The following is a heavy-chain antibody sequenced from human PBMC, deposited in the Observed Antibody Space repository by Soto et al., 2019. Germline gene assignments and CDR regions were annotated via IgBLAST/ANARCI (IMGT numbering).Heavy chain of an antibody. CDR2: ICWDDDK. CDR3: AHRLLSSNGWGTFDY. J-gene: IGHJ4*02. D-gene: IGHD3-16*01. CDR1: GFSFRSSGVA. V-gene: IGHV2-5*02. Sequence: QITLKESGPTLVKPTQTLTLTCTFPGFSFRSSGVAVCWIRQPPGKALEWVALICWDDDKRYSPSLKIRITNTKDTSNNQVVLTMTNIDNVDTGTYYCAHRLLSSNGWGTFDYWGQGIVVTVSS.